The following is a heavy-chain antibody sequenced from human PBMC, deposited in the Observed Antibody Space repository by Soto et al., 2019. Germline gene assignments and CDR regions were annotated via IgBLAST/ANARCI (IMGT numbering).Heavy chain of an antibody. CDR1: GFTFSSYS. Sequence: GGSLRLSCAASGFTFSSYSMNWVRQAPGKGLEWVSYISSSSSTIYYADSVKGRFTISRDNAKNSLYLQMNSLRAEDTAVYYCASMTTVASPGGNWFDPWGQGTLVTVSS. CDR2: ISSSSSTI. J-gene: IGHJ5*02. D-gene: IGHD4-4*01. V-gene: IGHV3-48*01. CDR3: ASMTTVASPGGNWFDP.